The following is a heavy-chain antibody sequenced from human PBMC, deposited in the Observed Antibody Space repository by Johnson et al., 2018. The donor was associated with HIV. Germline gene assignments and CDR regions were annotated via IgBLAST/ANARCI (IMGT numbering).Heavy chain of an antibody. D-gene: IGHD3-10*01. CDR2: ISYDGNNK. J-gene: IGHJ3*02. V-gene: IGHV3-30*18. Sequence: VQLVESGGGVVQPGRSLRLSCAASGFTFSSYGMHWVRQAPGKGLGWVAVISYDGNNKYSADSVKGRFTISRDNSKNTLYLQMNSLRVEDTAVYYCAKSTQASSLRESGPYGAFDIWGQGTMVTVSS. CDR3: AKSTQASSLRESGPYGAFDI. CDR1: GFTFSSYG.